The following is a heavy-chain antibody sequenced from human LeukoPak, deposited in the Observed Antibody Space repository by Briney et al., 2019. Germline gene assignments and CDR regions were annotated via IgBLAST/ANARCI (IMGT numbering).Heavy chain of an antibody. Sequence: SETLSLTCAVYGGSFSGYYWSWIRQPPGKGLEWIGGINHSGSTNYNPSLKSRVTISVDTSKNQFSLKLSSVTAADTAVYYCASSAYDFWSGYYARWFDPWGQGTLVTVSS. CDR3: ASSAYDFWSGYYARWFDP. D-gene: IGHD3-3*01. J-gene: IGHJ5*02. V-gene: IGHV4-34*01. CDR1: GGSFSGYY. CDR2: INHSGST.